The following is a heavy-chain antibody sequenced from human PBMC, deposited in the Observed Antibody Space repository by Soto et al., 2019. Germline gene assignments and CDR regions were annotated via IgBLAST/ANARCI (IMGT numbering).Heavy chain of an antibody. D-gene: IGHD1-26*01. Sequence: PGGSLRLSCAASGCTFDDYGMSWVRQAPGKGLEWVSGINWNGGSTGYADSVKGRFTISRDNAKNSLYLQMNSLRAEDTALYYCVPSIVGATAYDAFDIWGQGTMVTVSS. V-gene: IGHV3-20*04. CDR2: INWNGGST. J-gene: IGHJ3*02. CDR1: GCTFDDYG. CDR3: VPSIVGATAYDAFDI.